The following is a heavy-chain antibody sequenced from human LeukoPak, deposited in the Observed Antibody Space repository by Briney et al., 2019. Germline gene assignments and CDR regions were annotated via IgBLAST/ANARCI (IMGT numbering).Heavy chain of an antibody. D-gene: IGHD3-3*01. CDR1: GFTFSSYW. V-gene: IGHV3-7*01. Sequence: GGSLRLSCAASGFTFSSYWMHWVRQAPGKGLEWVANIKQDGNEKYYVDSVKGRFTISRDNAKNSLYLQMDSLRVEDTAVYYCARPITVSGATDGFDIWGQGTMVTVSS. CDR2: IKQDGNEK. CDR3: ARPITVSGATDGFDI. J-gene: IGHJ3*02.